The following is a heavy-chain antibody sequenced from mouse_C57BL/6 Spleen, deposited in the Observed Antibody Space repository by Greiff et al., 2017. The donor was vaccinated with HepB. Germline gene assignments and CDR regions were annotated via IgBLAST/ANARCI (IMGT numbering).Heavy chain of an antibody. V-gene: IGHV1-19*01. Sequence: EVQLQQSGPVLVKPGASVKMSCKASGYTFTDYYMNWVKQSHGKSLEWIGVINPYNGGTSYNQKFKGKATLTVAKSSSTAYMALNSLTSEDSAVYYCAGNSGAMDYWGPGTSVTVSS. CDR2: INPYNGGT. J-gene: IGHJ4*01. CDR1: GYTFTDYY. D-gene: IGHD2-1*01. CDR3: AGNSGAMDY.